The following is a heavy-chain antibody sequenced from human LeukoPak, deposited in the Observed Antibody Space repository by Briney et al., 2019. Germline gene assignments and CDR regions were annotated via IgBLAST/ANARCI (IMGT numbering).Heavy chain of an antibody. CDR1: GGSISSDY. V-gene: IGHV4-59*08. D-gene: IGHD5-24*01. CDR2: IYYSGST. J-gene: IGHJ6*03. Sequence: PSETLSLTCTVSGGSISSDYWSWIRQPPGKGLEWIGYIYYSGSTNYNLSLKSRVTISVDTSKNQFSLKLSSVTAADTAVYYCARVEDYYMDVWGKGTTVTVSS. CDR3: ARVEDYYMDV.